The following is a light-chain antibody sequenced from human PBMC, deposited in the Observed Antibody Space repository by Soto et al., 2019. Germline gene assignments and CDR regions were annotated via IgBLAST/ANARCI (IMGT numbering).Light chain of an antibody. CDR1: QSVSSSY. CDR2: GAS. J-gene: IGKJ4*01. V-gene: IGKV3-20*01. Sequence: EIVLTQSPGTLSLSPGERATLSCRASQSVSSSYLAWYQQKPDQAPRLLIYGASSRATGIPDRFSGSGSGTDFTLTISSLEPEDFAVYYCQQYDSPPLTFGGGTKVDIK. CDR3: QQYDSPPLT.